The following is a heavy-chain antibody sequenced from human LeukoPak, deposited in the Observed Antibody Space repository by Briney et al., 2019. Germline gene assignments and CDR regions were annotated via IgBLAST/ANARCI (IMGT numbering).Heavy chain of an antibody. D-gene: IGHD5-12*01. V-gene: IGHV3-30*18. Sequence: GGSLRLSCAASGFTFSYYGMHWVRQAPGKGLEWVAVTSLDGSNKYYADSVKGRFTISRDNSKNTLYLQMNSLRVEDTAVYYCANGGIVATIYGYFGYWGQGTLVTVSS. CDR2: TSLDGSNK. J-gene: IGHJ4*02. CDR1: GFTFSYYG. CDR3: ANGGIVATIYGYFGY.